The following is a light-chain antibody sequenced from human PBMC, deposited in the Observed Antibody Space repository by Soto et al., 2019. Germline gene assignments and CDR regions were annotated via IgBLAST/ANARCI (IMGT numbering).Light chain of an antibody. CDR3: QQRSNWPPGT. J-gene: IGKJ5*01. Sequence: DIQMTQSPSAMSASVGDRVTITCRASQGISNYLAWFQQKPGKVPKRLIYGASSLQSGVPSRFSGTGSGTEFTLTIRSLQPEDFAVYYCQQRSNWPPGTFGQGTRLEI. V-gene: IGKV1-17*03. CDR1: QGISNY. CDR2: GAS.